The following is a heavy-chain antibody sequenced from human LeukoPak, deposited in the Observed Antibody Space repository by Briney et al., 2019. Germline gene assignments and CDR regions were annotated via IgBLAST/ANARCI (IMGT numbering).Heavy chain of an antibody. CDR1: GGSISSYY. CDR3: ARGGRSSGWYYFDY. D-gene: IGHD6-19*01. Sequence: SETLSLTCTVSGGSISSYYWSWIRQPPGKGLEWIGYIYYSGSTNYNPSLKSRVTISVDTSKNQFSLKPSSVTAADTAVYYCARGGRSSGWYYFDYWGRGTLVTVSS. J-gene: IGHJ4*02. V-gene: IGHV4-59*01. CDR2: IYYSGST.